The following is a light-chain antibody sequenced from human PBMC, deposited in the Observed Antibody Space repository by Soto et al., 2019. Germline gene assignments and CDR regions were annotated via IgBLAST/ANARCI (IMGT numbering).Light chain of an antibody. CDR2: GNS. CDR1: SSNIGAGYD. Sequence: QSVLTQPPSVSGAPGQGATISGTGGSSNIGAGYDVHWYQQLPGTAPKLLFYGNSNRPSGVPDRFSGSKSGTSASLAITGLQAEDEADYYCQSYDSSLSGYVFGTGTKVTVL. V-gene: IGLV1-40*01. J-gene: IGLJ1*01. CDR3: QSYDSSLSGYV.